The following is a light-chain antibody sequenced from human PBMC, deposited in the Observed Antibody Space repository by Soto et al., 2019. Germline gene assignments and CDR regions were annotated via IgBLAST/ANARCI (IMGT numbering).Light chain of an antibody. CDR1: SSNIGRHD. V-gene: IGLV1-47*01. CDR3: AARDDSLSGHWV. CDR2: RNN. Sequence: QSVLTQPPSASGTPGQRVTISCSGSSSNIGRHDVYWYQHLPGTAPKVLIYRNNQRPSGVPDRFAGSKSGTSASLAISGLRSEDEADYYCAARDDSLSGHWVFGGGTKLTVL. J-gene: IGLJ3*02.